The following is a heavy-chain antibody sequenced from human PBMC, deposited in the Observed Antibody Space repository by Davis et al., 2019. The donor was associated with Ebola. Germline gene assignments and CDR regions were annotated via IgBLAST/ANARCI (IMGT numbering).Heavy chain of an antibody. CDR3: ARLRLGHDAFDI. CDR1: GGSISSYY. Sequence: MPSETLSLTCTVSGGSISSYYWSWIRQPPGKGLEWIGCGSTNYNPSLKSRVTISVDTSKSQFSLKLSSVTAADTAVYYCARLRLGHDAFDIWGQGTMVTVSS. V-gene: IGHV4-59*08. CDR2: GST. D-gene: IGHD3-16*01. J-gene: IGHJ3*02.